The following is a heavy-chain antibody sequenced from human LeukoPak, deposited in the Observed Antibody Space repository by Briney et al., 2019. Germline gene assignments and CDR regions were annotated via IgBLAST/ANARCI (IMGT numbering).Heavy chain of an antibody. V-gene: IGHV4-34*01. Sequence: PSETLSLTCAVYAGSFSGYYWSWIRQPPGKGLEWIGEINHSGSTNYNPSLKSRVTISVDTSKNQFSLKLSSVTAADTAVYYCARPVGATVFDIWGQGTMVTVSS. CDR2: INHSGST. D-gene: IGHD1-26*01. CDR3: ARPVGATVFDI. J-gene: IGHJ3*02. CDR1: AGSFSGYY.